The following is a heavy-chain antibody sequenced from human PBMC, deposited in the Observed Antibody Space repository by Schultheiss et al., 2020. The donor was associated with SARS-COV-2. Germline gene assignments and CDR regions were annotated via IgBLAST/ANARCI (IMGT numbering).Heavy chain of an antibody. CDR3: SRQYSGSLDP. J-gene: IGHJ5*02. Sequence: GESLKISCAASGFTFSSYWMHWVRQAPVKWLDWVSAISGSGGSTYYADSVNGRLTISRDNSKNTLYLQMNSLRAEDTAVYYCSRQYSGSLDPWGQGTLVTVSS. CDR1: GFTFSSYW. CDR2: ISGSGGST. D-gene: IGHD1-26*01. V-gene: IGHV3-23*01.